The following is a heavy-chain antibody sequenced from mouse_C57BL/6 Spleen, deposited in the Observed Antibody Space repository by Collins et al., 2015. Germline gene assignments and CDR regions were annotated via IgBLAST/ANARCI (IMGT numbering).Heavy chain of an antibody. CDR3: ARWLYGHTGGNALDY. J-gene: IGHJ4*01. D-gene: IGHD1-1*02. Sequence: QVTLKESGPGILQSSQTLSLTCSFSGFSLSTAGMGVSWIRQPSGKGLEWLAHIYWDDDKRYNSSLKSRLTISKDTSRNQAFLKLTSVDTADTATYFCARWLYGHTGGNALDYWGQGTSVTVSS. CDR2: IYWDDDK. V-gene: IGHV8-12*01. CDR1: GFSLSTAGMG.